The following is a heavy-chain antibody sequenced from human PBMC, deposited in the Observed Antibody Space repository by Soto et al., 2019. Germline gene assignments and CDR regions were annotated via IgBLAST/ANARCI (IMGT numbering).Heavy chain of an antibody. CDR1: GFAFSNYA. J-gene: IGHJ4*02. CDR2: TSYDGNNE. D-gene: IGHD1-1*01. Sequence: SXRLSWASGGFAFSNYAMHWVRQAPGKVLEWVALTSYDGNNEYYTDSVKGRFTISRNNSKNTLFLQMNSPRPEDTAVYYCAKDKGVFNWATSYFDYWGQGALVTVSS. V-gene: IGHV3-30*18. CDR3: AKDKGVFNWATSYFDY.